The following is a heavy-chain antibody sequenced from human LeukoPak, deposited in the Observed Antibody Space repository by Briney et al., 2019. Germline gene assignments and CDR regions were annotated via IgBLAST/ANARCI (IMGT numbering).Heavy chain of an antibody. Sequence: ASVKVSCKASGYTFTDYSMHWVRQAPGQGPEWMGWINPNSSATKYAQKFQGRITMTRDTSVSTAYLELSRLTSDDTAKYYCARDPSHQDYTWTYWGYWGQGTLVTVSS. D-gene: IGHD1-26*01. V-gene: IGHV1-2*02. CDR3: ARDPSHQDYTWTYWGY. CDR1: GYTFTDYS. J-gene: IGHJ4*02. CDR2: INPNSSAT.